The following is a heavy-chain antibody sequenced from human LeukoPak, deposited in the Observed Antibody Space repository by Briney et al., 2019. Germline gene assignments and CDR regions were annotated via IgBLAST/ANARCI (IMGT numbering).Heavy chain of an antibody. J-gene: IGHJ4*02. Sequence: ASVKVSCKASGYTFTGYYMHWVRQAPGQGLEWMGYINPHSGGTSSPQKFQGRVTMTTDTSISAVYMELSSLTSDDTAMYYCVREGNELLSKNFDYWGQGSLVTVSS. CDR3: VREGNELLSKNFDY. CDR2: INPHSGGT. D-gene: IGHD2-21*02. V-gene: IGHV1-2*02. CDR1: GYTFTGYY.